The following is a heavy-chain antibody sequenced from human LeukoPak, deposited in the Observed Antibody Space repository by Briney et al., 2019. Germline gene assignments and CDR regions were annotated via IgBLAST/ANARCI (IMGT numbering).Heavy chain of an antibody. V-gene: IGHV4-39*01. J-gene: IGHJ6*02. Sequence: SETLSLTCTVSGGSISSSTYYWGWIRQPPGKGLEWIGSIYYSGSTYYNPSLKSRVTISVDTSKNQFSLKLSSVTAADMAVYYCARQWDYYGMDVWGQGTTVTVSS. CDR1: GGSISSSTYY. CDR3: ARQWDYYGMDV. CDR2: IYYSGST.